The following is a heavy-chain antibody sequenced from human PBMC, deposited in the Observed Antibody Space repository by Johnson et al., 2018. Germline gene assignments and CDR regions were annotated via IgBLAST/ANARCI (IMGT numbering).Heavy chain of an antibody. Sequence: QVQLQQWGAGLLKPSETLSLTCAVYGGSFSGYYWSWIRQPPGKGLEWTGEINHSGSTHYNPSLKSRVTISVDKSKNQFSLTLRSVTAADTAVYFCARASVTSIYSYYYMDVWGKGTTVTVSS. CDR2: INHSGST. D-gene: IGHD2/OR15-2a*01. CDR1: GGSFSGYY. CDR3: ARASVTSIYSYYYMDV. J-gene: IGHJ6*03. V-gene: IGHV4-34*01.